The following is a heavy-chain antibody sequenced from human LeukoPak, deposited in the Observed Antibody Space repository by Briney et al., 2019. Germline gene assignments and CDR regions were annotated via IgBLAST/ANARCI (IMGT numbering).Heavy chain of an antibody. CDR1: GDSISSYY. Sequence: SETLSLTCTVSGDSISSYYWSWIRQPPGKGLEWIGYTYYHGGTNYNPSLKGRVTISIDTSKPQFSLNRPSVPAATTAVYYGARHSGKTGSPPGGQGTLVIVSS. CDR2: TYYHGGT. V-gene: IGHV4-59*01. CDR3: ARHSGKTGSPP. J-gene: IGHJ5*02. D-gene: IGHD1-26*01.